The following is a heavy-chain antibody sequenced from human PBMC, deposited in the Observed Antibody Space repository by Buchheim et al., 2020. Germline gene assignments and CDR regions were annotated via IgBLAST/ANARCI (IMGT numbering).Heavy chain of an antibody. CDR1: GFTFSSYW. CDR3: ARGSRITIFGVVIDHGMDV. CDR2: IKQDGSEK. D-gene: IGHD3-3*01. J-gene: IGHJ6*02. Sequence: EVQLVESGGGLVQPGGSLRLSCAASGFTFSSYWMSWVRQAPGKGLEWVANIKQDGSEKYYVDSVKGRFTISRDNAKNSLYLQMNSLRAEDTAVYYCARGSRITIFGVVIDHGMDVWGQGTT. V-gene: IGHV3-7*03.